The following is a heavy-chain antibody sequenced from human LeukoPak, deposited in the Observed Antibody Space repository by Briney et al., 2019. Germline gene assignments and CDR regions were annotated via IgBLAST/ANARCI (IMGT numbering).Heavy chain of an antibody. Sequence: SETLSLTCTVSGGSISSYYWSWIRQPAGKGLEWIGRIYTSGSTNYNPSLKSRVTMSVDTSKNQFSLKLSSVTAADTAVYYCARDVVVGAWSREAFDIWGQGTMVTVSS. CDR3: ARDVVVGAWSREAFDI. D-gene: IGHD1-26*01. CDR2: IYTSGST. J-gene: IGHJ3*02. CDR1: GGSISSYY. V-gene: IGHV4-4*07.